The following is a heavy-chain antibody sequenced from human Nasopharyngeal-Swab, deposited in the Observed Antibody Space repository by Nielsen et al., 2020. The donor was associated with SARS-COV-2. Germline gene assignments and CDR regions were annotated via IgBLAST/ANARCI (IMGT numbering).Heavy chain of an antibody. V-gene: IGHV3-30-3*01. D-gene: IGHD6-19*01. CDR1: GFTFSSYA. Sequence: GESLKISCAAPGFTFSSYAMHWVRQAPGKGLEWVAVISYDGSNKYYADSVKGRFTISRDNSENTLYLQMNSLRAEDTAVYYCARESGSGWYYFDYWGQGTLVTVSS. CDR3: ARESGSGWYYFDY. CDR2: ISYDGSNK. J-gene: IGHJ4*02.